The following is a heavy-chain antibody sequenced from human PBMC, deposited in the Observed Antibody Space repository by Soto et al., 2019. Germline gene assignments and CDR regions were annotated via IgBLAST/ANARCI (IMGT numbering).Heavy chain of an antibody. CDR2: ISYDGSNK. CDR1: GFTFSSYA. CDR3: ARERYYGSGSYYSYYYSYGRDV. Sequence: GGSLRLSCAASGFTFSSYAMHCVRQAPGKGLEWVAVISYDGSNKYYADSVKGRFTISRDNSKNTLYLQMNSLRAEDTAVYYCARERYYGSGSYYSYYYSYGRDVWGQGTTVTVSS. D-gene: IGHD3-10*01. V-gene: IGHV3-30-3*01. J-gene: IGHJ6*02.